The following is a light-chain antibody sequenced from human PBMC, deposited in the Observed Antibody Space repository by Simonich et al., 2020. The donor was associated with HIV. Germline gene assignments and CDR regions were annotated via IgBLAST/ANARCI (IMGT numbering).Light chain of an antibody. Sequence: ERVMTQSPATLSVSPGERATLSCRASQSVSTNLAWYQQKPVQPPRLLIYFASTRATGIPARFSGSGFGTEFTLTISSTQSEDFAVYYCQQYNNWPSPFTFGPGTKVDIK. CDR3: QQYNNWPSPFT. V-gene: IGKV3-15*01. CDR2: FAS. CDR1: QSVSTN. J-gene: IGKJ3*01.